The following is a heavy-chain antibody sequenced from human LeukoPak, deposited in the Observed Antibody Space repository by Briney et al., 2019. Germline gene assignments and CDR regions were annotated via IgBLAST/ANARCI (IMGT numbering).Heavy chain of an antibody. V-gene: IGHV3-23*01. D-gene: IGHD2-21*02. Sequence: GGSLRLSCAASGFTFTSYVMSWVRQAPGKGLEWVSDISGSGGSTYYADSVKGRFTISRDNSKNTLYLQMNSLRAEDTAVYYCGKKGDNYDYGMDVWGQGTTVTVSS. J-gene: IGHJ6*02. CDR1: GFTFTSYV. CDR3: GKKGDNYDYGMDV. CDR2: ISGSGGST.